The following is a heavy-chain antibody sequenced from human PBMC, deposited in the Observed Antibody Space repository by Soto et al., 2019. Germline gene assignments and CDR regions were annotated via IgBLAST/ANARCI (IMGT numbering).Heavy chain of an antibody. CDR1: GGSISSYY. J-gene: IGHJ5*02. V-gene: IGHV4-59*01. D-gene: IGHD4-17*01. CDR2: IYYSGST. CDR3: ARDLGRKYGDYEWLDP. Sequence: PSETLSLTCTVSGGSISSYYWSWIRQPPGKGLEWIGYIYYSGSTNYNPSLKSRVTISVDTSKNQFSLKLSSVTAADTAVYYCARDLGRKYGDYEWLDPWGQGTLVTVSS.